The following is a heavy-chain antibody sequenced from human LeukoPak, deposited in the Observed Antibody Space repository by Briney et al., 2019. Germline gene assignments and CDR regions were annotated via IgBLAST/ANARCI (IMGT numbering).Heavy chain of an antibody. V-gene: IGHV4-4*07. Sequence: SETPSLTCTVSGGSISSYHWSWIRQPAGKGLEWIGRFHITGSTNYNPSLKSRVTMSIDTSKNQFSLKLSSVTAADTAVYYCARDGLYSYGYSYFDYWGQGTLVTVFS. J-gene: IGHJ4*02. CDR1: GGSISSYH. CDR3: ARDGLYSYGYSYFDY. CDR2: FHITGST. D-gene: IGHD5-18*01.